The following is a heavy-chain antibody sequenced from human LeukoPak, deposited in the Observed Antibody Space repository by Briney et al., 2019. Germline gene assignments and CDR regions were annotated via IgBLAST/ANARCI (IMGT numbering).Heavy chain of an antibody. CDR1: GLFFSVHY. V-gene: IGHV3-30*03. CDR2: ISYDGSNK. J-gene: IGHJ5*02. D-gene: IGHD3-22*01. CDR3: AREDSSGPNWFDP. Sequence: GGSLRLSCVDSGLFFSVHYMSWVRQGPGKGLEWVAVISYDGSNKYYADSVKGRFTISRDNSKNTLYLQMNSLRAEDTAVYYCAREDSSGPNWFDPWGQGTLVTVSS.